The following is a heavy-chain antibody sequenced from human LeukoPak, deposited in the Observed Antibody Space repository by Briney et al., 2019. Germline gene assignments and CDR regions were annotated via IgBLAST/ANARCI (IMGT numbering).Heavy chain of an antibody. CDR3: ARANSPGTKRGFDY. J-gene: IGHJ4*02. Sequence: SQTLSLTCTVSGGSISSGGYYWSWIRQHPGKGLEWIGYIYYSGSTYYNPSLKSRVTISVDTSKSQFSLKLSSVTAADTAVYYCARANSPGTKRGFDYWGQGTLVTVSS. D-gene: IGHD6-13*01. CDR1: GGSISSGGYY. CDR2: IYYSGST. V-gene: IGHV4-31*03.